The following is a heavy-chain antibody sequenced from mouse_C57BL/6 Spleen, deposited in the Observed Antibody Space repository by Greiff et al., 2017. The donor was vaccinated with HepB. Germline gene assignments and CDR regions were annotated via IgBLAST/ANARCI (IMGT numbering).Heavy chain of an antibody. J-gene: IGHJ4*01. D-gene: IGHD1-1*01. CDR1: GFTFSSYA. Sequence: EVMLVESGEGLVKPGGSLKLSCAASGFTFSSYAMSWVRQTPEKRLEWVAYISSGGDYIYYADTVKGRFTISRDNARNTLYLQMSSLKSEDTAMYYCTSTVVDSFYAMDYWGQGTSVTVSS. CDR3: TSTVVDSFYAMDY. V-gene: IGHV5-9-1*02. CDR2: ISSGGDYI.